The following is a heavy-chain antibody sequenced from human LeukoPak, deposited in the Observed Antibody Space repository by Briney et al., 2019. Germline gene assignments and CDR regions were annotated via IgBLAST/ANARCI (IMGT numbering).Heavy chain of an antibody. D-gene: IGHD1-1*01. Sequence: SETLSLTCAVYGGSFSGYYWSWIRQPPGKGLEWIGEINHSGSTNYNPSLKSRVTISVDTSKNQFSLKLSSATAADTAVYYCARGRRTTTTLRGFTFDYWGQGTLVTVSS. CDR2: INHSGST. CDR1: GGSFSGYY. V-gene: IGHV4-34*01. CDR3: ARGRRTTTTLRGFTFDY. J-gene: IGHJ4*02.